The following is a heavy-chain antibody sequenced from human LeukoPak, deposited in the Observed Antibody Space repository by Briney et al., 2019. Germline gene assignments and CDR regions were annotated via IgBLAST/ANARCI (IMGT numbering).Heavy chain of an antibody. CDR2: IRYDGSDK. Sequence: PGGSLGLSCAASGFNFSNYDIHWVRQAPGRGLEWVAFIRYDGSDKYYADSVKGRFTISRDNSKNTLYLQMNSLRTEDTAVYCCAKGDTSWGQGTLVTVSS. CDR1: GFNFSNYD. J-gene: IGHJ5*02. CDR3: AKGDTS. V-gene: IGHV3-30*02. D-gene: IGHD2-21*02.